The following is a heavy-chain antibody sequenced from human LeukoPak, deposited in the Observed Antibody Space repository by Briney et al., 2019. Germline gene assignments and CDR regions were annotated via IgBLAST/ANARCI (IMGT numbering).Heavy chain of an antibody. V-gene: IGHV4-59*01. CDR2: VYYTGST. D-gene: IGHD1-1*01. Sequence: SETLSLTCTVSGGSISSYYWSWIRQPPGKRLECIGYVYYTGSTDYNPSLTSRVTISLDTSKRQFSLKLSSVTAADTAVYYCARASWAPTGIPGAWFDPWGQGTLVTVSS. CDR3: ARASWAPTGIPGAWFDP. J-gene: IGHJ5*02. CDR1: GGSISSYY.